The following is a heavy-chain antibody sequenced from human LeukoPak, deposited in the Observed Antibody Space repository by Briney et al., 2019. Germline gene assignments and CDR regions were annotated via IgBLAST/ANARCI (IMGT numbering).Heavy chain of an antibody. J-gene: IGHJ5*02. D-gene: IGHD6-13*01. CDR3: ARVRPAGWFDP. CDR2: INYSGST. V-gene: IGHV4-59*11. Sequence: SETLSLTCTVSGGSTSSHYWSWIRQPPGKGLEWIGNINYSGSTKYNPSLTRRITMSVDTSKNQFSLKLNSVTAADTAVYFCARVRPAGWFDPWGQGTLVTVSS. CDR1: GGSTSSHY.